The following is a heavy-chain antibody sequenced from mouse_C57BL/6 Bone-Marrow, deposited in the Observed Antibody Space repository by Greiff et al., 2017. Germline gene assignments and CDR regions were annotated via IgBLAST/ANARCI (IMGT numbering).Heavy chain of an antibody. V-gene: IGHV2-5*01. CDR3: ASPGTGPFDY. CDR1: GFSLTSYG. D-gene: IGHD4-1*01. CDR2: IWRGGST. Sequence: VQGVESGPGLVQPSQSLSITCTVSGFSLTSYGVHWVRQSPGKGLEWLGVIWRGGSTDYNAAFMSRLSITKYNSRSQVFFNMNSLQADDAAIYYCASPGTGPFDYWGQGTTLTVSS. J-gene: IGHJ2*01.